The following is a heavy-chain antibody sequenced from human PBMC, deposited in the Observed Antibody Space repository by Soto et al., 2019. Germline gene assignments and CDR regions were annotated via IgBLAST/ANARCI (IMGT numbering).Heavy chain of an antibody. Sequence: GGSLRLSCAASGFTFGASALQWVRQAPGKGLEWVSGISGIGGTTYYADSVKGRFTISRDNSKNTLYLQMNSLRAEDTAVYYCAREYSSGWKTFDYWGQGTLVTVSS. CDR2: ISGIGGTT. CDR3: AREYSSGWKTFDY. D-gene: IGHD6-19*01. V-gene: IGHV3-23*01. CDR1: GFTFGASA. J-gene: IGHJ4*02.